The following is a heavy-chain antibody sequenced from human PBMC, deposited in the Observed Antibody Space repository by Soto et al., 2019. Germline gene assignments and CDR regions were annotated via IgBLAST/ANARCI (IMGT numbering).Heavy chain of an antibody. Sequence: VLLLESGGGVVQPGGSLRLSCAVSGFTFRNYGMSWVRQTPGKGLEWVSSISNTGDVTYYADSVTGRFTISRDNFKNALNLQMNSLRAEDAAVYYCAKDRMIVDPLGFDIWGQGTLVTVSS. CDR2: ISNTGDVT. J-gene: IGHJ3*02. CDR1: GFTFRNYG. CDR3: AKDRMIVDPLGFDI. V-gene: IGHV3-23*01. D-gene: IGHD3-22*01.